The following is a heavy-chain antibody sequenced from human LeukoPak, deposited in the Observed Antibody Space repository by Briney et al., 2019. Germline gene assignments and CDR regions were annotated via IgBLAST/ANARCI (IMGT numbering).Heavy chain of an antibody. D-gene: IGHD6-19*01. Sequence: SETLSLTCTVSGGSISSYYWSWIRQPPGKGLEWIVYIYYSGSTNYNPSLKSRVTVSLDTSNNQFSLKLSSVTAADTAVYYCARDPKSAVAADWFDPWGQGTLVTVSS. CDR3: ARDPKSAVAADWFDP. CDR1: GGSISSYY. V-gene: IGHV4-59*12. J-gene: IGHJ5*01. CDR2: IYYSGST.